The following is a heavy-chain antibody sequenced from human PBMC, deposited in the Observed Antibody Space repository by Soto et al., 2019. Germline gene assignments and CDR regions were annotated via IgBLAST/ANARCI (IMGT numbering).Heavy chain of an antibody. CDR2: TDYSGST. CDR1: GASVSSNSYY. V-gene: IGHV4-61*01. CDR3: ARADRQYCSVSTCYIFDY. Sequence: PXGTLSLTCIVSGASVSSNSYYWTWIRQPPGKGLEWIGYTDYSGSTKYNPSLKSRVTISVDTSKNQFSLRVSSVTAADTAMYYCARADRQYCSVSTCYIFDYWGQGTQVTVSS. J-gene: IGHJ4*02. D-gene: IGHD2-2*02.